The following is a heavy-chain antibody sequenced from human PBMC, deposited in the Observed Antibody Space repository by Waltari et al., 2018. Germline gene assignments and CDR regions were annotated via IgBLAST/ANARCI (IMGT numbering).Heavy chain of an antibody. V-gene: IGHV3-48*01. D-gene: IGHD4-17*01. Sequence: ELQLVESGGGLVQPGGSLILSCAAPAINFSRSSLHRVRHAPGKGLEWVSYISSSSSTIYYADSVKGRFTISRDNAKNSLYLEMNSLRAEDTAVYYCARDSDDYGDYGYYYYGMDVWGQGTTVTVSS. CDR2: ISSSSSTI. J-gene: IGHJ6*02. CDR1: AINFSRSS. CDR3: ARDSDDYGDYGYYYYGMDV.